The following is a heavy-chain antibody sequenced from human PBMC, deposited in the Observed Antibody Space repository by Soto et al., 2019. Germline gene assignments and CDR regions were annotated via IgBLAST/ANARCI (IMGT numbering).Heavy chain of an antibody. V-gene: IGHV1-18*01. CDR1: GYTFTSYG. J-gene: IGHJ3*02. D-gene: IGHD3-22*01. CDR2: ISAYNGNT. Sequence: QVQLVQSGAEVKKPGASVKVSCKASGYTFTSYGISWVRQAPGQGLEWMGWISAYNGNTNYAQKLQGRVTMTTDTPTSTAYMELRSLRSDDTAVYYCARGRTDAYYYDSSGSPGDAFDIWGQGTMVNVSS. CDR3: ARGRTDAYYYDSSGSPGDAFDI.